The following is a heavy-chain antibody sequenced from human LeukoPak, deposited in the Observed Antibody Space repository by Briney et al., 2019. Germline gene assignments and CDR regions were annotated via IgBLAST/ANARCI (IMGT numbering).Heavy chain of an antibody. Sequence: PSETLSLTCTVSGGSISSGGYYWSWIRQHPGKGLEWIGSAYYTGEIYSTPSLKSRLTISVDTSKNQFALTLTSVTAADTAVYYCGRHVSDGWDYHYGLDVWGQGTTVTVSS. J-gene: IGHJ6*02. CDR3: GRHVSDGWDYHYGLDV. CDR2: AYYTGEI. V-gene: IGHV4-39*01. CDR1: GGSISSGGYY. D-gene: IGHD5-24*01.